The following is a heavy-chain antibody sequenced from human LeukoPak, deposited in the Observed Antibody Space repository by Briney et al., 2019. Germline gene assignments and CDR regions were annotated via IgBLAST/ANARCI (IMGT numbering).Heavy chain of an antibody. V-gene: IGHV3-7*01. CDR2: IKDDGSEN. CDR1: GFTFSSFW. J-gene: IGHJ4*02. D-gene: IGHD4-17*01. CDR3: ASDPHYGDSPSYYFDF. Sequence: PGGSLRLSCAASGFTFSSFWMSWVRQVPGKGLEWVANIKDDGSENHHVDSVRGRFTISRDNSKNTLYLQMNSLRAEDTAVYYCASDPHYGDSPSYYFDFWGQGTLVTVSS.